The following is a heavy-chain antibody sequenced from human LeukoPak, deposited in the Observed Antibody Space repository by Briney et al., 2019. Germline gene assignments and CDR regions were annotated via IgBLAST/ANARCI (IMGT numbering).Heavy chain of an antibody. J-gene: IGHJ4*02. CDR2: IYYSGST. Sequence: SETLSLTCSVSGGSISSYYWSWIRQPPGKGLEWIGYIYYSGSTNYNPSLKGRVTISVDTSKNQFSLKLSSVTAADTAVYYCAGGGGSGSSTDYWGQGTLVTVSS. CDR3: AGGGGSGSSTDY. V-gene: IGHV4-59*08. D-gene: IGHD3-10*01. CDR1: GGSISSYY.